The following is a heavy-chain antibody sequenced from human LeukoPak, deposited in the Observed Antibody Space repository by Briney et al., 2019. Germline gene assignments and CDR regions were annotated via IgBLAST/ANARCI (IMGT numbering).Heavy chain of an antibody. CDR1: GDSVSSNSAA. CDR3: ASGPTFVWDFDL. D-gene: IGHD3-3*02. J-gene: IGHJ2*01. V-gene: IGHV6-1*01. Sequence: SQTLSLTCAISGDSVSSNSAAWNWIRQSPSRGLEWLGRTYYRSKWYNDYAVSVRSRITIIPDTSKNQFSLQLNSVTPEDTAVYYCASGPTFVWDFDLWGRGTLVTVSS. CDR2: TYYRSKWYN.